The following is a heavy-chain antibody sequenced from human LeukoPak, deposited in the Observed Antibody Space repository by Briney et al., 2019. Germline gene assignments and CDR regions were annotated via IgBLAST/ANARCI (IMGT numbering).Heavy chain of an antibody. CDR3: ARAWNFDY. J-gene: IGHJ4*02. CDR2: INPSDSDT. CDR1: GYSFTTYW. Sequence: GESLKISCKTSGYSFTTYWIGWVRQMPGRGLEWMVIINPSDSDTRYSPSFQGQVTISADKSISTAYLQWSSLKTSDSAMYYCARAWNFDYWGQGTLVTVSS. D-gene: IGHD1-1*01. V-gene: IGHV5-51*01.